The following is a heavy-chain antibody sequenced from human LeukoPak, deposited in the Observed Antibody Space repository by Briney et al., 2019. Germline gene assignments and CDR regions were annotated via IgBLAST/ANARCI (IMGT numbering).Heavy chain of an antibody. V-gene: IGHV3-7*01. CDR1: GFTFSSYW. CDR2: IKQDGSEK. J-gene: IGHJ6*03. Sequence: GGSLRLSCAASGFTFSSYWMSWVRQAPGEGLEWVANIKQDGSEKYYVDSVKGRFTISRDNAKSSLYLQMNSLRAEDTAVYYCARLQGSGPYCGGDCYFSFNAHYYYYMDVWGKGTTVTVSS. CDR3: ARLQGSGPYCGGDCYFSFNAHYYYYMDV. D-gene: IGHD2-21*02.